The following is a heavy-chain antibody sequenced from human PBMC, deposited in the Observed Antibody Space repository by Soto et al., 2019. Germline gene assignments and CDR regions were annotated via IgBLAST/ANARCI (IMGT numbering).Heavy chain of an antibody. V-gene: IGHV3-53*01. Sequence: EVQLVESGGGLIQPGGSLRLSCAASGFTVSSNYMSWVRQAPGKGLEWVSVIYSGGSTYYADSVKGRFTISRDNSKNTLYLQMNSMRAEDTAVYYCATGTLGYCSGGSCPNYYGMDVWGQGTTVTVSS. CDR3: ATGTLGYCSGGSCPNYYGMDV. J-gene: IGHJ6*02. D-gene: IGHD2-15*01. CDR2: IYSGGST. CDR1: GFTVSSNY.